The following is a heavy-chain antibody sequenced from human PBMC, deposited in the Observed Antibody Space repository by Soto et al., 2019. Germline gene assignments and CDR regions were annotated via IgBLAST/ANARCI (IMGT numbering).Heavy chain of an antibody. Sequence: QVQLVQSGAEVKKPGASVKVSCKASGYTFTSYGISWVRQAPGQGLEWMGWISAYNGNTNYAQKLQGRVTMTTDTATSTADMELRSRRSDDTAVYYCAREWTRIGIMITCGEGDAFDIWGQGTMVTVSS. CDR2: ISAYNGNT. CDR1: GYTFTSYG. CDR3: AREWTRIGIMITCGEGDAFDI. J-gene: IGHJ3*02. V-gene: IGHV1-18*01. D-gene: IGHD3-16*01.